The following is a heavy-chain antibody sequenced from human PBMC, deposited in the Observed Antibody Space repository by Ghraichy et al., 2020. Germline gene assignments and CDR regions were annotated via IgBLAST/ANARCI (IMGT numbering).Heavy chain of an antibody. Sequence: SGPTLVKPTETLTLTCTVSGFSLSNARMGVSWIRQPPGKALEWLAHIFSNDEKSYSTSLKSRLTISKDTSKSQVVLTMTNMDPVDTATYYCARIMRYSSGWYSVAFDYWGQGTLVTVSS. CDR3: ARIMRYSSGWYSVAFDY. CDR2: IFSNDEK. CDR1: GFSLSNARMG. J-gene: IGHJ4*02. V-gene: IGHV2-26*01. D-gene: IGHD6-19*01.